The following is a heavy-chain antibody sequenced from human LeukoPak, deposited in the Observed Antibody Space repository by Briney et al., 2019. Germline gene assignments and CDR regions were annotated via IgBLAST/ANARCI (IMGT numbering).Heavy chain of an antibody. J-gene: IGHJ5*02. CDR2: ISGSGGST. V-gene: IGHV3-23*01. D-gene: IGHD1-7*01. CDR1: GFTFSSYA. Sequence: GGSPRLSCAASGFTFSSYAMSWVRQAPGKGLEWVSAISGSGGSTYYADSVKGRFTISRDNSKNTLYLQMNSLRAEDTAVYYCAGLELLGWFDPWGQGTLVTVSS. CDR3: AGLELLGWFDP.